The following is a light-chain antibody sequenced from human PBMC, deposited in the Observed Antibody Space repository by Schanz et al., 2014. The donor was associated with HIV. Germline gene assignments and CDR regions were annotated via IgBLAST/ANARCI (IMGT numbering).Light chain of an antibody. Sequence: QSVLTQSASVSGSPGQSITISCTGTISDVGSYNLVSWYQQHPGKAPKLIIYEGSKRPLGVSNRFSGSKSGNTASLTISGLQADDEADYYCCAYVGTYTLFGGGTKLTVL. CDR3: CAYVGTYTL. CDR1: ISDVGSYNL. J-gene: IGLJ2*01. V-gene: IGLV2-14*02. CDR2: EGS.